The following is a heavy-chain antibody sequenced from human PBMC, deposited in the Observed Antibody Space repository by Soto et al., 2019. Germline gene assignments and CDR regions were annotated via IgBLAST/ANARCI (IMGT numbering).Heavy chain of an antibody. CDR1: GGSISSGGYY. V-gene: IGHV4-31*03. CDR3: ARSGGYGEWYFDL. CDR2: IYYSGTT. J-gene: IGHJ2*01. Sequence: QVQLQESGPGLVKPSQTLSLTCTVSGGSISSGGYYWNWIRQHPGKGLEWIGYIYYSGTTYYNPSLKSRLTISVDTSKNQFTLKLSSVTAADTAVYYCARSGGYGEWYFDLWGRGTLVTVSS. D-gene: IGHD5-12*01.